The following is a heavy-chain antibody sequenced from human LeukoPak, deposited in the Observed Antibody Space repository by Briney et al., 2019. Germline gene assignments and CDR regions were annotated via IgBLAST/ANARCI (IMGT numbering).Heavy chain of an antibody. Sequence: SETLSLTCTVSGGSISSYYWSWIRQPPGKGLEWIGYIYYSGSTNYNPSLKSRVTMSVDTSKNQFSLKLSSVTAADTAVYYCARGNLAAAGNYWGQGALVTVSS. CDR1: GGSISSYY. J-gene: IGHJ4*02. CDR2: IYYSGST. V-gene: IGHV4-59*08. D-gene: IGHD6-13*01. CDR3: ARGNLAAAGNY.